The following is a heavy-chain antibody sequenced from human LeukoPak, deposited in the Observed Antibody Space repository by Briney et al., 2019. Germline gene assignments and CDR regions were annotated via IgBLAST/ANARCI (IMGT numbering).Heavy chain of an antibody. CDR2: IWYDGSNK. CDR3: ARGDCSSSSCPLSY. D-gene: IGHD2-2*01. V-gene: IGHV3-33*08. Sequence: GGSLRLSCAASGFTFSRSWMHWVRQGPGKGLEWVAVIWYDGSNKYYADSVKGRFSISRDSSKNTLSLQMNSLRAEDTAVYYCARGDCSSSSCPLSYWGQGTLVTVSS. J-gene: IGHJ4*02. CDR1: GFTFSRSW.